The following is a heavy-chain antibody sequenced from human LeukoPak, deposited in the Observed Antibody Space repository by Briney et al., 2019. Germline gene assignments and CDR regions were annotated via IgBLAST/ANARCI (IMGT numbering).Heavy chain of an antibody. CDR1: GFSLVTRGVG. CDR2: IYCDDDK. J-gene: IGHJ4*02. D-gene: IGHD6-6*01. Sequence: SGPTLGKPTQTLTLTFSFSGFSLVTRGVGVGLIRQPAVKALECRTFIYCDDDKRYSPSLKSRLTITKDTSKNQVVLTMTNMDPVDTATYYCAQLIAARPSGYWGQGTLVTVSS. V-gene: IGHV2-5*02. CDR3: AQLIAARPSGY.